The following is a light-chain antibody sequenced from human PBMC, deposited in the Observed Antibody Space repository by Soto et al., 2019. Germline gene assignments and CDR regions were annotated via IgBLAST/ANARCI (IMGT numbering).Light chain of an antibody. CDR1: QSVSNN. CDR2: GAS. J-gene: IGKJ1*01. Sequence: EIVLTQSPGTLSLSPGERATLSCRASQSVSNNYLAWYQQKPGQAPRLLIYGASTRATGIPARFSGSGSGTEFTLTISSLQSEDFAVYYCQQYYDWWTFGQGTKVDIK. V-gene: IGKV3-15*01. CDR3: QQYYDWWT.